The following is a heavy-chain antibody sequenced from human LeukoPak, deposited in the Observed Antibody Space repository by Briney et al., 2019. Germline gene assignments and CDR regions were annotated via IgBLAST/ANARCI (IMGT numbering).Heavy chain of an antibody. CDR1: GFTFSSYG. Sequence: GRSLRLSCAASGFTFSSYGMHWVRQAPGKGLEWVAVIWYDGSNKYYADSVKGRFTISRDNSKNTLYLQMNSPRAEDTAVYYCAKGGLCSGGSCYHDAFDIWGQGTMVTVSS. D-gene: IGHD2-15*01. J-gene: IGHJ3*02. CDR3: AKGGLCSGGSCYHDAFDI. V-gene: IGHV3-33*06. CDR2: IWYDGSNK.